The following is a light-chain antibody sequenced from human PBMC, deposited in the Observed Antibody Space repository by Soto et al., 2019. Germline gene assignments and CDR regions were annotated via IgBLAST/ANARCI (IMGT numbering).Light chain of an antibody. J-gene: IGKJ4*01. Sequence: DIQMTQSPSAMSASVGDRVTITCRASQGINNYLARFQQKPGKVPERLIYTASNLQGGVPSRFSGSGSGTEFTLTISSMQPEDSATYYCLQHHTYPLTFGGGTKVDIK. V-gene: IGKV1-17*03. CDR3: LQHHTYPLT. CDR1: QGINNY. CDR2: TAS.